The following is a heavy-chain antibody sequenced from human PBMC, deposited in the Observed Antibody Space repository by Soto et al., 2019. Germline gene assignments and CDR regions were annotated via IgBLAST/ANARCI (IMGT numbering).Heavy chain of an antibody. Sequence: QVQLLQSGAEVKKPGASVKVSCKASGISFINHYVHWVRQAPGQGPEWMGVINPAGSVTVYALKRQDVITLTRDTSTSAVYMELNSLTSEDTAIYYCARDNSRTFPAAPGEKKSDSSGWWFDPWGQGTLVTVSS. D-gene: IGHD6-13*01. V-gene: IGHV1-46*03. CDR3: ARDNSRTFPAAPGEKKSDSSGWWFDP. J-gene: IGHJ5*02. CDR1: GISFINHY. CDR2: INPAGSVT.